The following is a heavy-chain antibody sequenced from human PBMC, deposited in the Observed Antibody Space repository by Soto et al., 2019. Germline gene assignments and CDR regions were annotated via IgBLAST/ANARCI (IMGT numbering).Heavy chain of an antibody. D-gene: IGHD3-3*01. CDR3: ARQDDFWSGSNWFDP. CDR2: IYHSRST. J-gene: IGHJ5*02. CDR1: GGSISSGDYY. V-gene: IGHV4-30-4*08. Sequence: SETLSLTCTVSGGSISSGDYYWSWIRQHPGKGLEWIGYIYHSRSTYYNPSLKSRVTISVDRSKNQFSLKMTSVTAADTAVYYCARQDDFWSGSNWFDPWGQGTLVTVSS.